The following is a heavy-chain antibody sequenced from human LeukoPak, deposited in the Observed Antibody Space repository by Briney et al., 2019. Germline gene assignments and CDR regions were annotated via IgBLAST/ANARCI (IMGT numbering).Heavy chain of an antibody. D-gene: IGHD3-10*01. CDR1: EFTFTNYW. Sequence: GGSLRLSCVASEFTFTNYWMSRVRQAPGKGLEWVAHMKQDGRETHYVDSVKGRFTISRDNAKNSVCLQMNSLRAEDTAVYFCARDAFRARYFDLWGRGTLVTVPS. V-gene: IGHV3-7*01. CDR2: MKQDGRET. J-gene: IGHJ2*01. CDR3: ARDAFRARYFDL.